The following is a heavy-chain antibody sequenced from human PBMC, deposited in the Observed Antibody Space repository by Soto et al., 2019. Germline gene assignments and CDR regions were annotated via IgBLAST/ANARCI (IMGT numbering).Heavy chain of an antibody. CDR2: ISSSSSTI. D-gene: IGHD3-3*01. J-gene: IGHJ6*03. CDR1: GFTLSSYS. Sequence: GGSLRLSCAASGFTLSSYSMNWVRQAPGKGLEWVSYISSSSSTIYYADSVKGRFTISRDNAKNSLYLQMNSLRAEDTAVYYCARTMYDFWSGYYTYYYYYMDVWGKGTTVTVSS. CDR3: ARTMYDFWSGYYTYYYYYMDV. V-gene: IGHV3-48*01.